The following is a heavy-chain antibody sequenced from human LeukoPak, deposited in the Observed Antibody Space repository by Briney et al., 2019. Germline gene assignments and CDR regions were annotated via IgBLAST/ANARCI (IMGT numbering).Heavy chain of an antibody. V-gene: IGHV3-21*04. J-gene: IGHJ4*02. CDR1: GFTFRSYA. Sequence: GGSLRLSCAASGFTFRSYAIYWVRQAPGKGLEWVSSIGSSSSFMYYADSVRGRFTISRDNAKNSLYLQMNRLRAEDTAMYYCAQYPAGVVINWGQGSLVTVSS. CDR3: AQYPAGVVIN. CDR2: IGSSSSFM. D-gene: IGHD3-3*01.